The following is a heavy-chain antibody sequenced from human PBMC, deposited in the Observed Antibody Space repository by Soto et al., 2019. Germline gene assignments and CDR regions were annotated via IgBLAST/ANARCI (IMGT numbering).Heavy chain of an antibody. CDR3: ASFASSSYYYDCSGLYYFDY. CDR2: INPNSGGK. Sequence: ASVKVSCKASGYTFTGYYMHWVRQAPGQGLEWMGWINPNSGGKNYAQKFQGWVTMTRDTSISTANMELSRLRSVDTAVYFCASFASSSYYYDCSGLYYFDYWGQGTLVTVSS. CDR1: GYTFTGYY. J-gene: IGHJ4*02. D-gene: IGHD3-22*01. V-gene: IGHV1-2*04.